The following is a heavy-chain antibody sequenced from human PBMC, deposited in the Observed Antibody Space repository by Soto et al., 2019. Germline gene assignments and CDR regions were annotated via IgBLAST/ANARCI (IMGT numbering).Heavy chain of an antibody. V-gene: IGHV1-69*13. CDR3: ANVRGVITGKSGEYYYGMDV. J-gene: IGHJ6*02. D-gene: IGHD3-10*01. CDR2: IIPIFGTA. Sequence: SVKVSCKASGGTFSSYAISWVRQAPGQGLEWMGGIIPIFGTANYAQKFQGRVTITADESTSTAYMELSSLRSEDTAVYYCANVRGVITGKSGEYYYGMDVWGQGITVTVS. CDR1: GGTFSSYA.